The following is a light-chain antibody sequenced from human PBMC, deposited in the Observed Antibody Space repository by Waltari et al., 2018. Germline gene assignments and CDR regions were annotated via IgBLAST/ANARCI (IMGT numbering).Light chain of an antibody. V-gene: IGKV1-39*01. CDR3: QQSYSTPLT. Sequence: DIQMTQSPSSLSASVGDRVTITCRASQSISMDLNWYQQKPGKAPKLLIYGASSLQSGVPSRFSGSGSGTDFTLIISSLQPEDFATYYCQQSYSTPLTFGGGTKVEIK. J-gene: IGKJ4*01. CDR2: GAS. CDR1: QSISMD.